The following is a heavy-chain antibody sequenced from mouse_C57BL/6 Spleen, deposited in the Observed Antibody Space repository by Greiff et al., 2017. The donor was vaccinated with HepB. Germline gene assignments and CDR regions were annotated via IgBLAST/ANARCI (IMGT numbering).Heavy chain of an antibody. CDR2: INYDGSST. V-gene: IGHV5-16*01. Sequence: EVQLVESEGGLVQPGSSMKLSCTASGFTFSDYYMAWVRQVPEKGLEWVANINYDGSSTYYLDSLKSRFIISRDNAKNILYLQMSSLKSEDTATYYCAREGEFIRAMDYWGQGTSVTVSS. CDR1: GFTFSDYY. CDR3: AREGEFIRAMDY. J-gene: IGHJ4*01. D-gene: IGHD1-1*01.